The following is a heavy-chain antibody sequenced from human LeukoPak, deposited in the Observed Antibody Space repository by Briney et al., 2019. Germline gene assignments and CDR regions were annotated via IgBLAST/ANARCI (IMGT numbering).Heavy chain of an antibody. V-gene: IGHV3-9*01. CDR2: ISWNSGSI. Sequence: GGSLRLSCAASGFTFDDYAMHWVRQAPGKGLEWASGISWNSGSIGYADSVKGRFTTSRDNAKNSLYLQMNSLRAEDTAVYYCARAIGKSEGYWGQGTLVTVSS. D-gene: IGHD4-23*01. CDR3: ARAIGKSEGY. CDR1: GFTFDDYA. J-gene: IGHJ4*02.